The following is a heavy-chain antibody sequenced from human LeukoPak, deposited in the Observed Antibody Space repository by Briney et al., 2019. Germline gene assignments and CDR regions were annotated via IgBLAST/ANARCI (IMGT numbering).Heavy chain of an antibody. J-gene: IGHJ4*02. CDR2: IYYSGST. D-gene: IGHD1-7*01. CDR1: GFTFSSYW. CDR3: ARRGTGTTFY. Sequence: NAGGSLRLSCAASGFTFSSYWMSWIRQPPGKGLEWIGSIYYSGSTYYNPSLKSRVTISVDTSKNQFSLKLSSVTAADTAVYYCARRGTGTTFYWGQGTLVTVSS. V-gene: IGHV4-39*07.